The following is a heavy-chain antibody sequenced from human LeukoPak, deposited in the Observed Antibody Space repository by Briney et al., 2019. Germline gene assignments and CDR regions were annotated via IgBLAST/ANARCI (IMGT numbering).Heavy chain of an antibody. J-gene: IGHJ5*02. CDR2: IKEDGSAK. Sequence: PGGSLRLSCAASGFTFSNYWMIWVRQAPGKGLEWVGNIKEDGSAKRYADSVRGRFSISRDNAHTSLYLQMNSLRAEDTAVYYCARASDPWLQLTWGQGTLVT. CDR1: GFTFSNYW. V-gene: IGHV3-7*05. D-gene: IGHD5-24*01. CDR3: ARASDPWLQLT.